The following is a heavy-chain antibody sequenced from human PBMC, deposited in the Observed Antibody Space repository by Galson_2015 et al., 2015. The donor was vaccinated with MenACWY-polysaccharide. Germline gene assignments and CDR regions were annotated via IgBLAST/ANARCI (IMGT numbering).Heavy chain of an antibody. CDR1: GDSITSGGYF. CDR3: ARGGRAVSNRNWFDP. Sequence: PLSLTCTVSGDSITSGGYFWSWIRQHPGKGLEWIASISYDGGTYYNPSLKSRVTISVDTPKNQFSLKLNSVTAADTAVYYCARGGRAVSNRNWFDPWGQGTLVTVSS. D-gene: IGHD3-16*01. V-gene: IGHV4-31*03. CDR2: ISYDGGT. J-gene: IGHJ5*02.